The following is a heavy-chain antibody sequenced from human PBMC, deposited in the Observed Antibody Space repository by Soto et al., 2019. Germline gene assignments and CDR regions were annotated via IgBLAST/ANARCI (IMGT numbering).Heavy chain of an antibody. V-gene: IGHV3-11*06. CDR3: ARDRGGYGPPDV. J-gene: IGHJ6*02. CDR1: GFSFSDSY. D-gene: IGHD3-10*01. Sequence: QVQLVESGGGLVKPGGSLRLSCAASGFSFSDSYMSWVRQAPGKGLAWVSYISGTSGYTGYADSVKGRFTISRDNAKNSLYLQMNSLRVEDTAVYYCARDRGGYGPPDVWGQGTTVTVSS. CDR2: ISGTSGYT.